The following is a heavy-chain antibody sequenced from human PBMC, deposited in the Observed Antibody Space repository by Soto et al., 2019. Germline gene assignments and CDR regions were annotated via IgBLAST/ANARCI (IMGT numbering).Heavy chain of an antibody. CDR1: GYTFTGYF. J-gene: IGHJ4*02. Sequence: ASVKVSCNASGYTFTGYFMHLVRQAPGQGLEWMGWINPNSGGTNYAQKFQGWVTMTRDTSISTAYMELSRLRSDDTAVYYCARGGYSGYDFDYWGQGTLVTVSS. D-gene: IGHD5-12*01. CDR3: ARGGYSGYDFDY. V-gene: IGHV1-2*04. CDR2: INPNSGGT.